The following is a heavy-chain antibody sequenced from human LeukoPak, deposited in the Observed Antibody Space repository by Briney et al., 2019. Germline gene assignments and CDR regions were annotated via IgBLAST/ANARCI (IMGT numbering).Heavy chain of an antibody. V-gene: IGHV3-48*01. J-gene: IGHJ6*03. CDR2: ISSSSSTI. D-gene: IGHD6-13*01. CDR1: GFTFSSYS. Sequence: GGSLRLSCAASGFTFSSYSMNWVRQAPGKGLEWVSYISSSSSTIYYADSVKGRFTISRDNAKNSLYLQMNSLRAEDTAVYYCAREVVEQQLAKPKYYYYYMDVWGKGTTVTVSS. CDR3: AREVVEQQLAKPKYYYYYMDV.